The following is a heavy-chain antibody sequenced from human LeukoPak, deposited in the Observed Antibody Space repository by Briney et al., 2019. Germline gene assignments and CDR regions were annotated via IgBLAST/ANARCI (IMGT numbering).Heavy chain of an antibody. CDR1: GGSINSGGYY. D-gene: IGHD2-15*01. CDR2: IYYSGTT. Sequence: SETLSLTCTVSGGSINSGGYYWGWTRQHPGKGLEWIGYIYYSGTTYYNPSLRSRVTISVDTSKNQFSLKLSSVTAADTAVYYCAEGYCSGGTCYKRSAFDIWGQGTMVTVSS. CDR3: AEGYCSGGTCYKRSAFDI. J-gene: IGHJ3*02. V-gene: IGHV4-31*03.